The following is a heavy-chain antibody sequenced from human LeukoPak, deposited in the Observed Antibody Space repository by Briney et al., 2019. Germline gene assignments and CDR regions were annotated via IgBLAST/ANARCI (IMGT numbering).Heavy chain of an antibody. CDR1: GFTVSSNY. CDR2: IYSGGSA. V-gene: IGHV3-66*01. Sequence: GGSLRLSCAASGFTVSSNYMSWVRQAPGKGLEWVSVIYSGGSAYYADSVKGRFTISRDNSKNTLYLQMNSLRAEDTAVYYCARDKDYYGSGSYSVYWGQGTLVTVSS. D-gene: IGHD3-10*01. CDR3: ARDKDYYGSGSYSVY. J-gene: IGHJ4*02.